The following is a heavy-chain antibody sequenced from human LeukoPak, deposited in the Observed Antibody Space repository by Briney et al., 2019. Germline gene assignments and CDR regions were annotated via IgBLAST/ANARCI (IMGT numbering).Heavy chain of an antibody. D-gene: IGHD6-19*01. CDR2: ISYDGSNK. V-gene: IGHV3-30*18. CDR3: AKDGVAGPSNLDY. Sequence: GGSLRLSCAASGFTFSSYAMSWVRQGPGKGLEWVAVISYDGSNKYYADSVKGRFTISRDNSKNTLYLQMNSLRAEDTAVYYCAKDGVAGPSNLDYWGQGTLVTVSS. J-gene: IGHJ4*02. CDR1: GFTFSSYA.